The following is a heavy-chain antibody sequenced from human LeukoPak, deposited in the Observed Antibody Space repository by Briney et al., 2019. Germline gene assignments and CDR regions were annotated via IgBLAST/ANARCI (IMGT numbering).Heavy chain of an antibody. D-gene: IGHD4-23*01. V-gene: IGHV4-59*08. CDR3: ARVNRGPVGYYYGMDV. Sequence: PSETLSLTCTVSGGSISSYYWSWIRQPPGKGLEWIGYIYYSGSTNYNPSLKSRVTISVDTSKNQFSLKLSSVTAADTAVYYCARVNRGPVGYYYGMDVWGQGTTVTVSS. J-gene: IGHJ6*02. CDR2: IYYSGST. CDR1: GGSISSYY.